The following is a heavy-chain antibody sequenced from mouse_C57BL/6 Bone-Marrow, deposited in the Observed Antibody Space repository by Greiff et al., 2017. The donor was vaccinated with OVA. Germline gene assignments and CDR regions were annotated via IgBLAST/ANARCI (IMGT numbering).Heavy chain of an antibody. CDR2: INYDGSST. Sequence: EVQLVESEGGLVQPGSSMKLSCTASGFTFSDYYMAWVRQVPEKGLEWVANINYDGSSTYYLDSLKSRFIISRDNAKNILYLQMSSLKSEDTATYYCAREPITTVVAHWYFDVWGTGTTVTVSS. CDR1: GFTFSDYY. J-gene: IGHJ1*03. CDR3: AREPITTVVAHWYFDV. D-gene: IGHD1-1*01. V-gene: IGHV5-16*01.